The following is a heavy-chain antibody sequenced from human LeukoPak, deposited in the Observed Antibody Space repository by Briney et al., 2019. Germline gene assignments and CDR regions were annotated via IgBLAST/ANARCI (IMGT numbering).Heavy chain of an antibody. V-gene: IGHV4-59*01. CDR2: VFYRGNT. J-gene: IGHJ4*02. Sequence: PSETLSLTCTVSGDSISNNYWSWIRQSPGKGLEWIGNVFYRGNTNYNPSLKSRVTISVDTSKNQFSLKLNSVTAADTALYYCARGVYAGSGYWGQGALVTVSS. CDR3: ARGVYAGSGY. D-gene: IGHD2-8*01. CDR1: GDSISNNY.